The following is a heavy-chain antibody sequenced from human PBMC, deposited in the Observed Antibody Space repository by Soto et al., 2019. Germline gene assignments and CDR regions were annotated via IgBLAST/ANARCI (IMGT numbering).Heavy chain of an antibody. V-gene: IGHV3-33*01. J-gene: IGHJ6*02. CDR3: ARAEKVYYYYGMDV. Sequence: GGSLRLSCAASGFTFSSYGMHWVRQAPGKGLEWVAVIWYDGSNKYYADSVKGRFTISRDNSKNTLYLQMNSLRAEDTAVYYCARAEKVYYYYGMDVWGQGTMVTVS. CDR1: GFTFSSYG. CDR2: IWYDGSNK.